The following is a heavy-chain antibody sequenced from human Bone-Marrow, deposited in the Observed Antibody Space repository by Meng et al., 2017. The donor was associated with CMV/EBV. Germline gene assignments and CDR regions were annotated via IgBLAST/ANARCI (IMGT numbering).Heavy chain of an antibody. J-gene: IGHJ4*02. D-gene: IGHD3-3*01. Sequence: GGSLRLSCAASGFTFSSYSMNWVRQAPGKGLEWVSSISSSTSYIYYADSVKGRFTISRDNSKNTLYLQMNSLRAEDTAVYYCARGQDDFWSGYYTFWGQGTLVTVSS. CDR2: ISSSTSYI. CDR1: GFTFSSYS. CDR3: ARGQDDFWSGYYTF. V-gene: IGHV3-21*01.